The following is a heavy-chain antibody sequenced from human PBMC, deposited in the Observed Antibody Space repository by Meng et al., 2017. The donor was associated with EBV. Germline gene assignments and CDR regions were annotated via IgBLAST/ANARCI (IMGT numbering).Heavy chain of an antibody. CDR2: FLPTLGAP. Sequence: VRLVESGAEVKKPGFSVKGSCKPSGGPFRNYAISWVRPAPGQGLEWLGGFLPTLGAPNYAQKFHGRVSITADESTSTHYMDLSSLRSEDTAVYYCASESGRGYTPDYWGQGTLVTVSS. J-gene: IGHJ4*02. D-gene: IGHD3-10*01. V-gene: IGHV1-69*01. CDR3: ASESGRGYTPDY. CDR1: GGPFRNYA.